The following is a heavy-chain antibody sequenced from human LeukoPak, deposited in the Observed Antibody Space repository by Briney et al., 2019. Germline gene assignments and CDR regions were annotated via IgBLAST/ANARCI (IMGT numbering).Heavy chain of an antibody. Sequence: GASVKVSFTASGYTFTGYYMRWVRQAPGQGLEWMGWINPNSGGTNYAQKFQGRVTMTRDTSISTAYMELSRLRSDDTAVYYCARDPGYCSSTSCYPEYGMDVWGQGTTVTGSS. CDR1: GYTFTGYY. V-gene: IGHV1-2*02. D-gene: IGHD2-2*01. CDR2: INPNSGGT. CDR3: ARDPGYCSSTSCYPEYGMDV. J-gene: IGHJ6*02.